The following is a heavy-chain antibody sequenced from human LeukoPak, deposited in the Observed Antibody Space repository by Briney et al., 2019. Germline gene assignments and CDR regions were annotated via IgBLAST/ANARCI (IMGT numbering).Heavy chain of an antibody. D-gene: IGHD3-10*01. CDR1: GFTFSDYG. Sequence: PGGSLRLSCAASGFTFSDYGMQRVRQAPGQGLEWVALISTDGSHKDYADSVKGRFTLSRDNSKNTLYLQMNSLRVEDTAVYYCAKDGTSIWFGEATWGQGTLVTVSS. CDR3: AKDGTSIWFGEAT. J-gene: IGHJ5*02. V-gene: IGHV3-30*18. CDR2: ISTDGSHK.